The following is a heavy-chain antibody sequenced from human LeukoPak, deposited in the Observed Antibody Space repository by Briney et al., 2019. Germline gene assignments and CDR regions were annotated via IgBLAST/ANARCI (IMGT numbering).Heavy chain of an antibody. CDR2: IYYSGST. J-gene: IGHJ3*02. D-gene: IGHD6-6*01. V-gene: IGHV4-59*01. CDR3: AREEYSSSSDAFDI. Sequence: SETLSLTCTVSGGCISSYYWSWIRQPPGKGLEWIGYIYYSGSTNYNPSLKSRVTISVDTSKNQFSLKLSSVTAADTAVYYCAREEYSSSSDAFDIWGQGTMVTVSS. CDR1: GGCISSYY.